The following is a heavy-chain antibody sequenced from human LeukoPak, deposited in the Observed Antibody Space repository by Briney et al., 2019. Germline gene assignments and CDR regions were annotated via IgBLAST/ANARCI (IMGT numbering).Heavy chain of an antibody. D-gene: IGHD4-17*01. V-gene: IGHV4-59*01. J-gene: IGHJ4*02. Sequence: PSDTLSLTCSVSGDSMTGYYWSWIRQPPGKGLEWIGYIYYTGTTNYNPSLKSRVTISVDTSKNQFSLRLTSVTAADTAVYFCARDFDGDYGARWGQGILVS. CDR1: GDSMTGYY. CDR3: ARDFDGDYGAR. CDR2: IYYTGTT.